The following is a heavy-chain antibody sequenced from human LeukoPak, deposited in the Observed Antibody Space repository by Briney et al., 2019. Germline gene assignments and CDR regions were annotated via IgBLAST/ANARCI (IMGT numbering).Heavy chain of an antibody. CDR2: INPNSGET. J-gene: IGHJ4*02. CDR1: GSTFTGAY. V-gene: IGHV1-2*02. Sequence: ASVKVSCKPSGSTFTGAYMHWVRQAPGQGLEWMGWINPNSGETKFAQKFQGRVTMTRDTSISTVYMDLGGLRSDDTAVYYCARVLFNSGYDYWGQGSLVPVSS. D-gene: IGHD3-9*01. CDR3: ARVLFNSGYDY.